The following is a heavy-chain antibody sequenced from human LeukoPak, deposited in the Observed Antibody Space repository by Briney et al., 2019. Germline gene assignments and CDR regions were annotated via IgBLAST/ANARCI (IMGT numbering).Heavy chain of an antibody. CDR3: ARERRRLTIFGVARGWFDP. J-gene: IGHJ5*02. CDR1: GGSISSYY. CDR2: IYYSGST. D-gene: IGHD3-3*01. V-gene: IGHV4-59*01. Sequence: SETLSLTCTVSGGSISSYYWSWIRQPPGKGLEWIGYIYYSGSTNYNPSLKSRVTISVDTSKNQFSLKLSSVTAADTAVYYCARERRRLTIFGVARGWFDPWGQGTLVTVSS.